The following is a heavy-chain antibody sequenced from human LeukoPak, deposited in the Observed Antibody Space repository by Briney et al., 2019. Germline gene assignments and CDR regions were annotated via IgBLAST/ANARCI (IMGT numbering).Heavy chain of an antibody. D-gene: IGHD3-22*01. CDR2: IYYSGST. J-gene: IGHJ3*02. Sequence: SETLSLTCTVSGGSISSYYWSWIRQPPGKGLEWIGYIYYSGSTNYNPSLKSRVTISVDTSKNQFSLKLSSVTAADTAVYYCARGAPYDSSGYYYVGDAFDIWGQGTMVTVSS. CDR1: GGSISSYY. CDR3: ARGAPYDSSGYYYVGDAFDI. V-gene: IGHV4-59*01.